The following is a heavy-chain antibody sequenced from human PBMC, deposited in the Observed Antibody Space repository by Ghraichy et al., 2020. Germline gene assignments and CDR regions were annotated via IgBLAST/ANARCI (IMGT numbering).Heavy chain of an antibody. D-gene: IGHD6-6*01. Sequence: GESLNISCEASGYYFTSYWITWVRQMPGKGLEWMGRIDPRNSYINYNPSFQGHVTISADKSLSTAYLQWSSLKASDTVMYYCARLGVPPYYFDSWGQGTVVTVSS. J-gene: IGHJ4*02. V-gene: IGHV5-10-1*01. CDR2: IDPRNSYI. CDR1: GYYFTSYW. CDR3: ARLGVPPYYFDS.